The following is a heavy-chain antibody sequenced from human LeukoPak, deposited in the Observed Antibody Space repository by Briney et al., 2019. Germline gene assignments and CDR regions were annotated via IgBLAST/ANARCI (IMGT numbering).Heavy chain of an antibody. V-gene: IGHV4-59*08. CDR3: ARGYCSGGSCYDFDY. Sequence: SETLSLTCTVSGASISSYYWSWIRQPPGKGLEWIGYISYSGSTNYNPSLKSRVTISADTSKNQVSLTLSSVTAADTAVYYCARGYCSGGSCYDFDYWGQGTLVTVSS. CDR1: GASISSYY. CDR2: ISYSGST. D-gene: IGHD2-15*01. J-gene: IGHJ4*02.